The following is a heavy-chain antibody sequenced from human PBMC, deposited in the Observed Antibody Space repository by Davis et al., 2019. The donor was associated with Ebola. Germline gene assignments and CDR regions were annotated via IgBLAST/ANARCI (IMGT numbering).Heavy chain of an antibody. CDR1: GGSISSYY. J-gene: IGHJ3*02. V-gene: IGHV4-39*01. CDR3: ARRVVRGVIILGDDAFDI. CDR2: IYYSVST. Sequence: GSLRLSCTVSGGSISSYYWGWIRQPPGKGLEWIGSIYYSVSTYYNPSLKSRVTISVDTSKNQFSLKLSSVTAADTAVYYCARRVVRGVIILGDDAFDIWGQGTMVTVSS. D-gene: IGHD3-10*01.